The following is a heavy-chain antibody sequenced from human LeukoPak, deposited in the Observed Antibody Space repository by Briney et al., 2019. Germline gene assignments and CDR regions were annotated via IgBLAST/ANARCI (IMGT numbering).Heavy chain of an antibody. Sequence: SETLSLTCTVSGGSISSYYWSWIRQPPGKGLEWIGYIYYSGSTNYNPSLKSRVTISADTSKNQFSLKLSSVTAADTVVYYCARDKGSYYDSSGYYYYFDYWGQGTLVTVSS. V-gene: IGHV4-59*01. CDR3: ARDKGSYYDSSGYYYYFDY. CDR1: GGSISSYY. CDR2: IYYSGST. D-gene: IGHD3-22*01. J-gene: IGHJ4*02.